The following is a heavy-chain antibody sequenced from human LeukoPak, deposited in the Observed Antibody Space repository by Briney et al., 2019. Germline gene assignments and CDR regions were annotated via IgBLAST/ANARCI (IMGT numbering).Heavy chain of an antibody. CDR2: ISYDGSNK. D-gene: IGHD6-13*01. CDR3: AREKSSSYNYYYGMDV. Sequence: PGGSLRLSCAASGFTFSSYAMHWVRQAPGKGLEWVAVISYDGSNKYYADSVKGRFTISRDNSKNTLYLQMNSLRAEDTAVYYCAREKSSSYNYYYGMDVWGQGTTVTVSS. J-gene: IGHJ6*02. V-gene: IGHV3-30-3*01. CDR1: GFTFSSYA.